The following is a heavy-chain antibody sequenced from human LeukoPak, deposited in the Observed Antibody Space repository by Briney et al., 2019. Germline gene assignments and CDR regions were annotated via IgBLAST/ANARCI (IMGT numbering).Heavy chain of an antibody. CDR3: ARDSYYDNSGEGAFDI. V-gene: IGHV4-30-2*01. CDR1: GGSVSTIGYS. J-gene: IGHJ3*02. D-gene: IGHD3-22*01. Sequence: SETLSLTCTVSGGSVSTIGYSWSWIRQPPGKGLKWIGYIYQSGSTSYNPSLQSRVTISIDKSKNQFSLKLSSVTAADTAVYYCARDSYYDNSGEGAFDIWGQGTLVTVSS. CDR2: IYQSGST.